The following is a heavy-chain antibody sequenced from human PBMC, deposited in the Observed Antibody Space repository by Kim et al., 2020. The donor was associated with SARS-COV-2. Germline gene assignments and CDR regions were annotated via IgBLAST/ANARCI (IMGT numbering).Heavy chain of an antibody. D-gene: IGHD3-3*01. CDR2: ISGSGGST. J-gene: IGHJ4*02. Sequence: GGSLRLSCAASGFTFSSYAMSWVRQAPGKGLEWVSAISGSGGSTYYADSVKGRFTISRDNSKNTLYLQMNSLRAEDTAVYYCAKDGIILIFGVVLSPEGFAWGQGTLVTVSS. CDR1: GFTFSSYA. V-gene: IGHV3-23*01. CDR3: AKDGIILIFGVVLSPEGFA.